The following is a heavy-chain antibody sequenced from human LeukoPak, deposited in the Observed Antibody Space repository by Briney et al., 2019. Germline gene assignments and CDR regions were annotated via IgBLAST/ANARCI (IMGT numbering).Heavy chain of an antibody. Sequence: ASVKVSCKASGYTFTGYFLHWVRRAPGQGFEWMGWINPNSGGTYYTQRFQGRVTMTRDTSISTAYMELSSLRPDDTAVYYCARAQSLTAPAGTFANSWGQGTLVTVSS. CDR1: GYTFTGYF. CDR2: INPNSGGT. CDR3: ARAQSLTAPAGTFANS. D-gene: IGHD6-13*01. J-gene: IGHJ4*02. V-gene: IGHV1-2*02.